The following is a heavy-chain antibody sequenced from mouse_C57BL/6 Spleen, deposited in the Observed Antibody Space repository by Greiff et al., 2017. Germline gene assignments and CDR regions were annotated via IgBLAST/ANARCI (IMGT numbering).Heavy chain of an antibody. CDR2: ISYDGSN. J-gene: IGHJ2*01. CDR3: ARRGLRGDY. D-gene: IGHD2-4*01. Sequence: VQLKESGPGLVKPSQSLSLTCSVTGYSITSGYYWNWIRQFPGNKLEWMGYISYDGSNNYNPSLKNRISITRDTSKNRFFLKLNSVTTEDTATYYCARRGLRGDYWGQGTTLTVSS. CDR1: GYSITSGYY. V-gene: IGHV3-6*01.